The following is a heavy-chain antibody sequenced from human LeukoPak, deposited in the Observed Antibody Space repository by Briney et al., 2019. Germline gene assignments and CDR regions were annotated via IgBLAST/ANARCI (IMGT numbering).Heavy chain of an antibody. CDR2: ISYDGSNK. CDR3: AKGGIAVADIKNYFDY. CDR1: GFTFSGYG. Sequence: GGSLRLSCAASGFTFSGYGMHWVRQAPGKGLEWVAVISYDGSNKYYADSVKGRFTISRDNSKNTLYLQMNSLRAEDTAVYYCAKGGIAVADIKNYFDYWGQGTLVTVSS. J-gene: IGHJ4*02. V-gene: IGHV3-30*18. D-gene: IGHD6-19*01.